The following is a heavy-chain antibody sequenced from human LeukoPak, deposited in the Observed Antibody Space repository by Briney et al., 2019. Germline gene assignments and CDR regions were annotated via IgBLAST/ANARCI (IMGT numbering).Heavy chain of an antibody. CDR2: IDYSGGNT. CDR3: VATRVCGGVLLRPNCLYFEN. D-gene: IGHD3-10*01. V-gene: IGHV3-23*01. Sequence: GGSLRLSCAASGFTFNNYVMSWVRQAPGKGLEWVSGIDYSGGNTNYADSVLGRFTVSRDNSKNTLYLQMNSLRAEDTAVYYCVATRVCGGVLLRPNCLYFENWGQGTLVSASS. CDR1: GFTFNNYV. J-gene: IGHJ4*02.